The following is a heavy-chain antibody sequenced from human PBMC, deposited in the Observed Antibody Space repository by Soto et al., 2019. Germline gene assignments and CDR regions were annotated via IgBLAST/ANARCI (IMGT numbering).Heavy chain of an antibody. Sequence: GGSLRLSCKGSGYSFTSYWIGWVRQMPGKGLEWMGIIYPGDSDTRYSPSFQGQVTISADKSISTAYLQWSSLKASDTAMYYCATESFVSCTSCYPDAFDIWGQGTMVTVSS. J-gene: IGHJ3*02. V-gene: IGHV5-51*01. CDR2: IYPGDSDT. D-gene: IGHD2-2*01. CDR1: GYSFTSYW. CDR3: ATESFVSCTSCYPDAFDI.